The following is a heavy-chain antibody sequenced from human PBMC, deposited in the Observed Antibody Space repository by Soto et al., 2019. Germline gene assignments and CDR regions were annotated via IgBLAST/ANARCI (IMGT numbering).Heavy chain of an antibody. J-gene: IGHJ3*01. CDR2: IGGGDHDS. V-gene: IGHV3-23*01. CDR3: AKDRQSYNSVWDPFDF. Sequence: EVQLLESGGGLVQPGESLRLSCAASGFSFSTYAMSWVRQAPGKGLEWVSGIGGGDHDSYYADSVKGRFTISRDNSKNTVYRQMSSLSADDTARYYCAKDRQSYNSVWDPFDFWGHGTVVTVSS. CDR1: GFSFSTYA. D-gene: IGHD1-1*01.